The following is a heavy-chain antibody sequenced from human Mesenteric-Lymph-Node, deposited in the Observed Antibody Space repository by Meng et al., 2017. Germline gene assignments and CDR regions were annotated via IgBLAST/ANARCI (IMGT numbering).Heavy chain of an antibody. CDR2: IYYSGST. CDR3: ARVSSGWDYFDY. CDR1: GGSVSRGGYY. D-gene: IGHD6-19*01. V-gene: IGHV4-31*03. J-gene: IGHJ4*02. Sequence: QVQLNESRPGLLKPSQTLSLTRTVSGGSVSRGGYYWTWIRQHPGKGLEWFGHIYYSGSTFYNPSLKRRVIISIDTSKNQFSLNLRSVTAADTAVYYCARVSSGWDYFDYWGQGTLVTVSS.